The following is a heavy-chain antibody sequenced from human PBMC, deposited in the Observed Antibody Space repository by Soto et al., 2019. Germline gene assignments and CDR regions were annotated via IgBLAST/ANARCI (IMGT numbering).Heavy chain of an antibody. V-gene: IGHV4-39*01. J-gene: IGHJ5*02. CDR2: MYYSGTT. CDR1: GGSISSSDFY. CDR3: AVVDSTGNWFDP. Sequence: QLQLQESRPGLVKPSETLSLTCTVSGGSISSSDFYWGWLRQPPGKGLDFIGSMYYSGTTYYNPSLKNGITTSVDAPKNQFSLKLSSVTAADMAVYYCAVVDSTGNWFDPWGQGALVTVSS. D-gene: IGHD3-22*01.